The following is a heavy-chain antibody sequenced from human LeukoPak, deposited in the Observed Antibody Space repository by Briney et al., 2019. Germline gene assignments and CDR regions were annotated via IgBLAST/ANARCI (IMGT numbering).Heavy chain of an antibody. J-gene: IGHJ4*02. CDR1: GFTFSGYA. V-gene: IGHV3-23*01. CDR3: TKDPIAADGDY. CDR2: ISGSGGST. D-gene: IGHD6-13*01. Sequence: GGSLRLSCAASGFTFSGYAMSWVRQAPGKGLEWVSAISGSGGSTYYADSVKGRFTISRDNSKNTLYLQMNSLRAEDTAVYYCTKDPIAADGDYWGQGTLVTVSS.